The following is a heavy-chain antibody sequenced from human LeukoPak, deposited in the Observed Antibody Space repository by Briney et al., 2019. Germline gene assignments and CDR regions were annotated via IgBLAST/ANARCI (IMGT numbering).Heavy chain of an antibody. CDR2: ISGSGGST. D-gene: IGHD1-26*01. CDR1: GFTFSSYA. Sequence: GGSLRLSCAASGFTFSSYAMSWVRQAPGKGLECVSVISGSGGSTYSADSVKGRFTISRDNSKNTLYLQMNSLRAEDTAVYFCAKSQDGGRLFHFAYWGQGTLVTVSS. V-gene: IGHV3-23*01. CDR3: AKSQDGGRLFHFAY. J-gene: IGHJ4*02.